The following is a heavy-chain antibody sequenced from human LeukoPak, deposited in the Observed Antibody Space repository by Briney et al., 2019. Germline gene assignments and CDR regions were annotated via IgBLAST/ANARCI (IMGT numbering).Heavy chain of an antibody. CDR2: INPNSGGT. D-gene: IGHD5-18*01. J-gene: IGHJ6*04. Sequence: GASVTVSCKASGYTFTGYYMHWVRQAPGQGLEWMGWINPNSGGTNYAQKFQDGVTMSWDTSVSTAYMQMSRLRSDDTAVYYCARELAYSYRGRHMDVWGKGTTVTVSS. V-gene: IGHV1-2*02. CDR1: GYTFTGYY. CDR3: ARELAYSYRGRHMDV.